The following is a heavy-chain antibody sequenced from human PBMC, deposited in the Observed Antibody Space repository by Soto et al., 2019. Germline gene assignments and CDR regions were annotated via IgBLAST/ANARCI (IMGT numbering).Heavy chain of an antibody. CDR1: GFTFSNYA. Sequence: GGSLRLSCAASGFTFSNYAINWVRQAPGKGLEWVSGLSGSGTSAYYADSVKGRFSISRDNSKNTMYLQMNSLRAEDTAIYYCAKVGMMGYCDGGHTVCYFDYWGQGTLVTVSS. CDR3: AKVGMMGYCDGGHTVCYFDY. J-gene: IGHJ4*02. V-gene: IGHV3-23*01. CDR2: LSGSGTSA. D-gene: IGHD2-15*01.